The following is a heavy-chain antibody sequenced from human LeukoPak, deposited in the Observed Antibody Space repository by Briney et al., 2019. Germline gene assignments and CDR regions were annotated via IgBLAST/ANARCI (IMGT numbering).Heavy chain of an antibody. V-gene: IGHV3-30-3*01. CDR2: ISYDGSNK. CDR3: ARENGADIALDY. J-gene: IGHJ4*02. Sequence: PGWSLRLSCAASGFTFSSYAMHWVRQAPGKGLEWVAVISYDGSNKYYADSVKGRFTISRDNSKNTLYLQMNSLRAEDTAVYYCARENGADIALDYWGQGTLVTVSS. CDR1: GFTFSSYA. D-gene: IGHD2-15*01.